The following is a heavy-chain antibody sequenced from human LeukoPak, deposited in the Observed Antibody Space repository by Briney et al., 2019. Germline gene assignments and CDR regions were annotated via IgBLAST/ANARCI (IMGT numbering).Heavy chain of an antibody. V-gene: IGHV3-21*01. CDR3: ARDGATAAAGTYFDY. CDR1: GITVSSNF. CDR2: ISSSSSYI. D-gene: IGHD6-13*01. Sequence: GGSLRLSCTVSGITVSSNFMSWVRQAPGKGLEWVSSISSSSSYIYYADSVKGRFTISRDNAKNSLYLQMNSLRAEDTAVYYCARDGATAAAGTYFDYWGQGTLVTVSS. J-gene: IGHJ4*02.